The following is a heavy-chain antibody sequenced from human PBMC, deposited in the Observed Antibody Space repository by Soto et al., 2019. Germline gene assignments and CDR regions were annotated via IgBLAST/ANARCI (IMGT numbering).Heavy chain of an antibody. D-gene: IGHD5-12*01. CDR2: IWYDGSNK. CDR3: ARDGMLVEMATIPQPNPLYYYGMDV. J-gene: IGHJ6*02. Sequence: GGSLRLSCAASGFTFSSYGMHWVRQAPGKGLEWVAVIWYDGSNKYYADSVKGRFTISRDNSKNTLYLQMNSLRAEDTAVYYCARDGMLVEMATIPQPNPLYYYGMDVWGQGTTVTVSS. CDR1: GFTFSSYG. V-gene: IGHV3-33*01.